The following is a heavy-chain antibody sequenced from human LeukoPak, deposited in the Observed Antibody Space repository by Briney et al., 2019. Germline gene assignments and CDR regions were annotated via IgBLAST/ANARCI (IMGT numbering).Heavy chain of an antibody. J-gene: IGHJ5*01. Sequence: PGGSLRLSCAASGFTFSSYGMHWVRQAPGKGLEWVAFIRYDGSNKYYADSVKGRFTISRDNSKNTLYLQMNSLRADDTALYYCARGGYTYGDAWFNMWFDSWGQGTLVTVSS. V-gene: IGHV3-30*02. CDR3: ARGGYTYGDAWFNMWFDS. D-gene: IGHD5-18*01. CDR1: GFTFSSYG. CDR2: IRYDGSNK.